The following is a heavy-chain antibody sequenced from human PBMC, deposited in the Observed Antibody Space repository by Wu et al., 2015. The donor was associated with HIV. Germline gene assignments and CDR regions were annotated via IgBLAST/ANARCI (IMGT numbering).Heavy chain of an antibody. CDR3: ASGIQSGGANY. Sequence: QVQLVQSGAEVKKPGASVKVSCKASGYTFTGYYMHWVRQAPGQGLEWMGWINPNSGSTDYAQKFQGRVTVTRDTSISTAYMEVRGLRPDDTAVYYCASGIQSGGANYWGQGTLVTVSS. CDR2: INPNSGST. J-gene: IGHJ4*02. V-gene: IGHV1-2*02. D-gene: IGHD1-1*01. CDR1: GYTFTGYY.